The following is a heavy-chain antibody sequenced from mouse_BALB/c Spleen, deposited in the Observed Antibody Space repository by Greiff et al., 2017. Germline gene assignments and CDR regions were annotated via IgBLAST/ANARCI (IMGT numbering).Heavy chain of an antibody. CDR2: IDPENGDT. CDR3: NAWNYYGSSYGDD. D-gene: IGHD1-1*01. Sequence: VQLQQSGAELVRSGASVKLSCTASGFNIKDYYMHWVKQRPEQGLEWIGWIDPENGDTEYAPKFQGKATMTADTSSNTAYLQLSSLTSEDTAVYYCNAWNYYGSSYGDDWGQGTTLTVSS. J-gene: IGHJ2*01. V-gene: IGHV14-4*02. CDR1: GFNIKDYY.